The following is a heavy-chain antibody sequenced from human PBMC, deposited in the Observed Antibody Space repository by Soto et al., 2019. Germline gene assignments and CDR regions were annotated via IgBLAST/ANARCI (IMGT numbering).Heavy chain of an antibody. CDR3: ARVPSPFDFYYAMDV. Sequence: SETRALTCTVSGDAIGIGNKYWSWIRQAPGKGLEWIGYIFSSGTTYYNPSLKSRLTMSLDTSQNQFSLKLNSVTAADTAVYFCARVPSPFDFYYAMDVWGQGTTVTVSS. CDR1: GDAIGIGNKY. CDR2: IFSSGTT. D-gene: IGHD3-16*01. J-gene: IGHJ6*02. V-gene: IGHV4-30-4*02.